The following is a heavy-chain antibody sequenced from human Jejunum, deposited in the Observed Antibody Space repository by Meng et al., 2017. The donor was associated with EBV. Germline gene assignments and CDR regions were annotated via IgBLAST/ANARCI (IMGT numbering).Heavy chain of an antibody. CDR2: IFYTGNT. CDR3: ARDTNGDYGWVDP. D-gene: IGHD4-17*01. Sequence: VHLQEAGPGLVTPSQTLPLTCAVSGDTLFNGGHYWTWIRQPPGTGLEWIGYIFYTGNTYYNPSLKSRVTISLDISKNQFSLNLTSVTAADTAVYYCARDTNGDYGWVDPWGQGTLVTVSS. CDR1: GDTLFNGGHY. V-gene: IGHV4-30-4*01. J-gene: IGHJ5*02.